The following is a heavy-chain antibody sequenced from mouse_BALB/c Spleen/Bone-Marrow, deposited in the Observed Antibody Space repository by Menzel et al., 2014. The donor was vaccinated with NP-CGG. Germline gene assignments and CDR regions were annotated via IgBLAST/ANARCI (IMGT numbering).Heavy chain of an antibody. V-gene: IGHV3-6*02. CDR3: AREPYYGSLFDY. CDR1: GNSITSGYY. Sequence: LVKPSQSLSLTCSVTGNSITSGYYWNWIRQFPGNKLEWMGYISYDGSNNYNPSLKNRISITRDTSKNQFFLKLNSVTTEDTATYYCAREPYYGSLFDYWGQGTPLTVSS. D-gene: IGHD2-9*01. CDR2: ISYDGSN. J-gene: IGHJ2*01.